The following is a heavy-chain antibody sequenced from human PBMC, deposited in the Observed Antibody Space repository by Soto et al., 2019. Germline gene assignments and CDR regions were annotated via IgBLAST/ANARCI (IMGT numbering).Heavy chain of an antibody. Sequence: QVQLVQSGPEVKKPGASVKVSCKASGYTFSSYGISWVRQAPGQGFEWMAWISVDNGNTNFAQRCQSRITKNTNTGASTWYVELSGRRASHTPVYYFSRFRHVDHRIPLGNPYYYYRDVWGEWNTVTVSS. CDR3: SRFRHVDHRIPLGNPYYYYRDV. V-gene: IGHV1-18*01. CDR1: GYTFSSYG. J-gene: IGHJ6*03. CDR2: ISVDNGNT. D-gene: IGHD2-2*01.